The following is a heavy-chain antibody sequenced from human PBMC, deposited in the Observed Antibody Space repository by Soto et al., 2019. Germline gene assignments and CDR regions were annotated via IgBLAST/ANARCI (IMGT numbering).Heavy chain of an antibody. Sequence: QVQLQESGPGLVKPSETLSLTCTVSGGSVSSGSYYWSWIRQPPGKGLEWIGYIYYSGSTNYNPSLKSRVTISVDTSKNQFSLKLSSVTAADTAVYYCARDLMTSSRGSRLVGYGMDVWGQGTTVTVSS. CDR3: ARDLMTSSRGSRLVGYGMDV. J-gene: IGHJ6*02. CDR1: GGSVSSGSYY. D-gene: IGHD6-13*01. CDR2: IYYSGST. V-gene: IGHV4-61*01.